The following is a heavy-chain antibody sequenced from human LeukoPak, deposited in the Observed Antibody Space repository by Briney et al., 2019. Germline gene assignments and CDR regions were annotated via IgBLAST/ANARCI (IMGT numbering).Heavy chain of an antibody. CDR3: ARADWGNDYSDY. CDR1: GYTFTGYF. V-gene: IGHV1-2*02. J-gene: IGHJ4*02. Sequence: ASVKVSCKASGYTFTGYFMHWVRQAPGQGLEWVGCINPNSGDTNYAQRFQGRVTMTRDTSVSTAYMELSRLRSDDTAVYYCARADWGNDYSDYWGQGTLVTVFS. CDR2: INPNSGDT. D-gene: IGHD7-27*01.